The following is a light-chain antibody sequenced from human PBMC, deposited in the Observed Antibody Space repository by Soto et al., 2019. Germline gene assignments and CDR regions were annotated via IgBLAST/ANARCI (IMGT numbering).Light chain of an antibody. CDR3: AAWDDSLNGHV. J-gene: IGLJ1*01. CDR2: TTN. V-gene: IGLV1-44*01. Sequence: QSALAQPHSASGTPGQRVTISCSGSSSNIGTSSVHWFQQLPGTAPKLLISTTNRRPSGVPERFSGSKSGTSASLAISGLQSEDEADYYCAAWDDSLNGHVFGTGTKVTVL. CDR1: SSNIGTSS.